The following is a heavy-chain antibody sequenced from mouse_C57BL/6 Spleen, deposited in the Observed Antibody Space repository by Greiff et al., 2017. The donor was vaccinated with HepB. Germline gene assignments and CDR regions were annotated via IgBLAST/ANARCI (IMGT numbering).Heavy chain of an antibody. J-gene: IGHJ4*01. CDR1: GYAFSSSW. CDR2: IYPGDGDT. CDR3: ARSDWDHYAMDY. Sequence: QVQLQQSGPELVKPGASVKISCKASGYAFSSSWMNWVKQRPGKGLEWIGRIYPGDGDTNYNGKFKGKATLTADKSSSTAYMQLSSLTSEDSAVHFCARSDWDHYAMDYWGQGTSVTVSS. D-gene: IGHD4-1*01. V-gene: IGHV1-82*01.